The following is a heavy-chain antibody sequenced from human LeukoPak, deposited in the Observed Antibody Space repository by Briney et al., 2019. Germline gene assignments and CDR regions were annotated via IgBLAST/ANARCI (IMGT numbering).Heavy chain of an antibody. V-gene: IGHV5-51*01. D-gene: IGHD3-9*01. CDR2: IYPGDSDT. Sequence: GESLKISCKGSGYSSTSYWIGWVRQMPGKGLEWMGIIYPGDSDTRYSPSFQGQVTISADKSISTAYLQWSSLKASDTAMYYCARHGDDILTGYYKIDYWGQGTLVTVSS. J-gene: IGHJ4*02. CDR3: ARHGDDILTGYYKIDY. CDR1: GYSSTSYW.